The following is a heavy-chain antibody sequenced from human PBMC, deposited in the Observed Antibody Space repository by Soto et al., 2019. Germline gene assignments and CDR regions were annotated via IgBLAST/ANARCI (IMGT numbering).Heavy chain of an antibody. J-gene: IGHJ4*02. CDR3: ARGQSSLLLDC. V-gene: IGHV4-34*01. D-gene: IGHD2-8*02. CDR2: INHSGST. Sequence: QVQLQQWGAGLLKPSETLSLTCAVYGGSFSAYYWRWIRQPPGKGLEWIGEINHSGSTNYNPSLTGRVTISVDTSKNQFSLKLSSVTAAEPAVYSCARGQSSLLLDCWGQGILVTVSS. CDR1: GGSFSAYY.